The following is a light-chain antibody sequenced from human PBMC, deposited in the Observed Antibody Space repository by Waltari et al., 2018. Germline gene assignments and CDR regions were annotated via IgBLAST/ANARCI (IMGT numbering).Light chain of an antibody. CDR1: SSNIGGNK. V-gene: IGLV1-44*01. CDR2: DNN. CDR3: AAWDVSLNSYV. Sequence: QSVLTQPPSVSGTPGQRVTISCSGRSSNIGGNKVNWYQQLPGTAPKLLIYDNNQRPSGVPDRFSGSKSGTSASLAISGLQSEDEAEYHCAAWDVSLNSYVFATGTRVTVL. J-gene: IGLJ1*01.